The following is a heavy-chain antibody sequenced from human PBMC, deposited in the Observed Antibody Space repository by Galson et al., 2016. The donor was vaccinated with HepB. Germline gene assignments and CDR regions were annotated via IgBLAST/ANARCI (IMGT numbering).Heavy chain of an antibody. CDR3: ARVVHSKAFDI. Sequence: SLRLSCAASAFTFRSSWMSWVRQAPGKGLEWVANIKQDGTEKYYMDSVKGRFTISRDNAKNSLYLQMNSLRADDTAVYYCARVVHSKAFDIWGLGTLVTVSS. D-gene: IGHD2/OR15-2a*01. CDR1: AFTFRSSW. CDR2: IKQDGTEK. V-gene: IGHV3-7*03. J-gene: IGHJ3*02.